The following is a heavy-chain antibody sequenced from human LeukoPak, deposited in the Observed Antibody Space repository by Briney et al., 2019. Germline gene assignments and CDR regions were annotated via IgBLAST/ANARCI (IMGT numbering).Heavy chain of an antibody. V-gene: IGHV3-23*01. CDR2: ISGSGDST. CDR1: GFTFSSQA. D-gene: IGHD5-24*01. Sequence: PGGSLRLSCAASGFTFSSQAMSWVRQAPGKGLDWVSSISGSGDSTYYADSVKGRFTISRDNSKNTLYLQMNSLRAEDTAVYYCAKGNLDGPTDYWGQGTLVTVSS. CDR3: AKGNLDGPTDY. J-gene: IGHJ4*02.